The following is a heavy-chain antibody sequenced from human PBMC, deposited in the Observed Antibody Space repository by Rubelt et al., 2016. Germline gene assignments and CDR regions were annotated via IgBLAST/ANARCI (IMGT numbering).Heavy chain of an antibody. D-gene: IGHD3-3*01. J-gene: IGHJ4*02. CDR3: ARGSFEVAPFDY. Sequence: QVQLQESGPGLVKPSETLSLTCTVSGGSISSYYWSWIRQPPGKGLEWIGYIYYSGSTNYNPSLKSRVTISLETSKNQFSLKLSSVTVADTAVYYCARGSFEVAPFDYWGQGTLVTVSS. CDR1: GGSISSYY. CDR2: IYYSGST. V-gene: IGHV4-59*01.